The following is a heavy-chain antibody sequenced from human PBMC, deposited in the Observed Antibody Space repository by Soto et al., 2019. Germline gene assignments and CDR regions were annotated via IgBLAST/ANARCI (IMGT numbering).Heavy chain of an antibody. V-gene: IGHV1-69*01. CDR1: GGTFSSYA. J-gene: IGHJ4*02. Sequence: QVQLVQSGAEVKKPGSSVKVSYKASGGTFSSYAISWVRQAPGQGLEWMGGIIPIFGTANYAQKFQGRVTITADEYTSTAYMELSSLRSEDTAVYYCARDYYGSGSPRGHFDYWGQGTLVTVSS. D-gene: IGHD3-10*01. CDR3: ARDYYGSGSPRGHFDY. CDR2: IIPIFGTA.